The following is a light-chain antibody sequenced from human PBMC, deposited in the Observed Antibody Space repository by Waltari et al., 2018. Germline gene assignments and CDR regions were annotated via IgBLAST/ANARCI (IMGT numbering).Light chain of an antibody. J-gene: IGKJ4*01. CDR3: QQYYSTPLT. V-gene: IGKV4-1*01. Sequence: DIVMTQSPDSLVVSLGERATINCKSSQSVLYSSNNKNYLAWYQQKPGQPPKLRIYWASTRESGVPDRFSGSGSGTDFTLTISSLQAEDVAVYYCQQYYSTPLTFGGGTKVESK. CDR2: WAS. CDR1: QSVLYSSNNKNY.